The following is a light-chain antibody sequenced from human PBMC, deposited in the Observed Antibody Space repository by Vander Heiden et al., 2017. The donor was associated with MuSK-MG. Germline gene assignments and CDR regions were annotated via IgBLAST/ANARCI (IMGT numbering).Light chain of an antibody. CDR3: QQDCTSPRT. CDR1: QSVSSSY. V-gene: IGKV3-20*01. Sequence: IVLKQSPDTLSLSPGERATLSCTASQSVSSSYLAWYQQQHAPPPRLLIYGASSRATRTPDRFSGRGSPTDFTLTIIRLEPTDIAVSYCQQDCTSPRTFGEGTKVEIK. CDR2: GAS. J-gene: IGKJ1*01.